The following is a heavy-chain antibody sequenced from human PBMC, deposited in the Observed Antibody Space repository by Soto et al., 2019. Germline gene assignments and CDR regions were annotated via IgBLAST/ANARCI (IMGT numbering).Heavy chain of an antibody. CDR2: IKQDGSEK. Sequence: GGSLRLSCAASGFTFSSYWMSWVRQAPGKGLEWVANIKQDGSEKYYVDSVKGRFTISRDNAKNSLYLQMNSLRAEDTAVYYCARVISGSSGYLTKAYYYGMDVWGQGTTVTVSS. J-gene: IGHJ6*02. V-gene: IGHV3-7*01. D-gene: IGHD6-19*01. CDR3: ARVISGSSGYLTKAYYYGMDV. CDR1: GFTFSSYW.